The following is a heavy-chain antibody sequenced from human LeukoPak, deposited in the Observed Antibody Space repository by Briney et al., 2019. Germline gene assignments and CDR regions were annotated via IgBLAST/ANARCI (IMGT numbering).Heavy chain of an antibody. Sequence: TGGSLRLSCAVSGLNFRSFWMSWVRQAPGKGLEWVANIKQDETEKFYVDFVKGRFTISRDNAKNSLYLQMNSLRVEDSAVYYCARGFYFSMTELYYPDLWGRGTLVTVSS. D-gene: IGHD2-8*01. CDR2: IKQDETEK. CDR1: GLNFRSFW. CDR3: ARGFYFSMTELYYPDL. J-gene: IGHJ2*01. V-gene: IGHV3-7*04.